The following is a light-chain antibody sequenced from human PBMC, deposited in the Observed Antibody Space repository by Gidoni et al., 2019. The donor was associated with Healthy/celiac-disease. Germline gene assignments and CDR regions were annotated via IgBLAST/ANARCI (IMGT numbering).Light chain of an antibody. CDR1: QDISNY. CDR2: DAS. Sequence: DIQMTQSPSPLSASVGDRVTITCQASQDISNYLNWYQQKPGKAPKLLIYDASNLETGGPSRFSGSGSGTDFTFTISSLQPEDIATYYCQQYDNLPSFGGGTKVEIK. CDR3: QQYDNLPS. J-gene: IGKJ4*01. V-gene: IGKV1-33*01.